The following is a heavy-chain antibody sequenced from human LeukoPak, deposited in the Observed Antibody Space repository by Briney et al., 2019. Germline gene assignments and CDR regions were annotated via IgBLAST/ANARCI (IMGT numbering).Heavy chain of an antibody. CDR2: IYHSGST. CDR1: SYSISSGYY. V-gene: IGHV4-38-2*01. CDR3: ARAYIVVVPAATGVADY. Sequence: PSETLSLTCAVSSYSISSGYYWGWIRQPPGKGLEWIGSIYHSGSTYYNPSLKSRVTISVDTSKNQSSLKLSSVTAADTAVYYCARAYIVVVPAATGVADYWGQGTLVTVSS. J-gene: IGHJ4*02. D-gene: IGHD2-2*01.